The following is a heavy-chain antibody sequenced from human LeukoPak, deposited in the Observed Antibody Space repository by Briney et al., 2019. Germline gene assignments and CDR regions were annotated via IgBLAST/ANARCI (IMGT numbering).Heavy chain of an antibody. J-gene: IGHJ4*02. V-gene: IGHV1-18*01. D-gene: IGHD4-17*01. CDR3: ARASRSATVTTKDY. CDR2: ISAYNGNT. CDR1: GYTFTSYG. Sequence: ASVKVSCKASGYTFTSYGISWVRQAPGQGLEGMGWISAYNGNTNYAQKLQGRVTMTTDTSTSTAYMELRSLRSDDTAVYYCARASRSATVTTKDYWGQGTLVTVSS.